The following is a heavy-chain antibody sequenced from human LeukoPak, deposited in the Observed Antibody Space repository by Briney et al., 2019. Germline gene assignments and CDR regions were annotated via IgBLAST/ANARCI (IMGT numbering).Heavy chain of an antibody. Sequence: GESLKISCKGSGYSFTSYWIGWVRQMPGKGLEWMGIIYPGDSDTRYSPSFQGQVTISADKSISTAYLQWSSLKASDTAMYYCARTYSYGYYCYGMDVWGQGTTVTVSS. CDR2: IYPGDSDT. CDR3: ARTYSYGYYCYGMDV. J-gene: IGHJ6*02. CDR1: GYSFTSYW. V-gene: IGHV5-51*01. D-gene: IGHD5-18*01.